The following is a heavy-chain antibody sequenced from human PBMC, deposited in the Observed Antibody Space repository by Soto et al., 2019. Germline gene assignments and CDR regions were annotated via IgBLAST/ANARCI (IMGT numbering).Heavy chain of an antibody. CDR3: AKEGELGRVKACDN. CDR2: ISGSGGST. D-gene: IGHD7-27*01. CDR1: GFTFSSYA. J-gene: IGHJ3*02. V-gene: IGHV3-23*01. Sequence: GGTLRLSCAASGFTFSSYAMSWVRQAPGKGLEWVSAISGSGGSTYYEDSEKGRFTISRDNSKNKLYLKMNSLSAEDRGVYYCAKEGELGRVKACDNWGQWITVTVSS.